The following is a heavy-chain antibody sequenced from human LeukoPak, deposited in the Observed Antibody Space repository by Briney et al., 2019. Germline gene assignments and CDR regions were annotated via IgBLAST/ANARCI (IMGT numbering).Heavy chain of an antibody. Sequence: GGSLRPSCSASEFTFSSYSMHWVRQAPGKGLQYVSGISGNGGSTYYADSVKGRFTISRDDAKNSLSLQMNSVRAEDTAVYYCAYTNNLKYWGQGTLVTVSS. D-gene: IGHD3-16*01. CDR1: EFTFSSYS. CDR3: AYTNNLKY. V-gene: IGHV3-64*04. J-gene: IGHJ4*02. CDR2: ISGNGGST.